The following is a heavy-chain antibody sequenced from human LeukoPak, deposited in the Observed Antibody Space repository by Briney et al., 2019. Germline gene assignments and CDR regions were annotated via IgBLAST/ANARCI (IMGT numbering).Heavy chain of an antibody. CDR2: KFYTGRT. CDR3: ARGGRSGRRYDFWSGYYRGNWFDP. D-gene: IGHD3-3*01. V-gene: IGHV4-39*07. J-gene: IGHJ5*02. Sequence: SETLSLICTVSGGSISSSTYYWGWIRQPPGKGLEWIVSKFYTGRTYYNPPLKSRVTISVDTSKNQFSLKLSSVTAADTAVYYCARGGRSGRRYDFWSGYYRGNWFDPWGQGTLVTVSS. CDR1: GGSISSSTYY.